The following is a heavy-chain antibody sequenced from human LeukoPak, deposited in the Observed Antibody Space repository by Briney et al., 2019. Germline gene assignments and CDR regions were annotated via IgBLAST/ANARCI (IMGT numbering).Heavy chain of an antibody. CDR2: ISSPADTI. V-gene: IGHV3-23*01. J-gene: IGHJ4*02. CDR1: GFTFSTYV. Sequence: GGSLRLSCAASGFTFSTYVMAWVRQTPGKGLEWVSVISSPADTIYYAGFVRGRFTISRDNSKYTLYLHLNSLRVDDTAVYYCARAPSHRGFDYWGQGTLVTVSS. CDR3: ARAPSHRGFDY.